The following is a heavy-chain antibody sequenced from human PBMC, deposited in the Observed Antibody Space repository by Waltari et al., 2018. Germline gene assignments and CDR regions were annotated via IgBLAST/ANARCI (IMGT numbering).Heavy chain of an antibody. CDR1: GFTFSSYS. CDR3: ARDQRYFDY. CDR2: ISSSSSTI. Sequence: EVQLVESGGGLVQPGGSLRLSCAASGFTFSSYSMNWVRQAPGKGLEWVSYISSSSSTIYYADSVKGRFTISRDNAKNSLYLQMNSLRAEDTAVYYCARDQRYFDYWGQGTLVTVSS. V-gene: IGHV3-48*04. J-gene: IGHJ4*02.